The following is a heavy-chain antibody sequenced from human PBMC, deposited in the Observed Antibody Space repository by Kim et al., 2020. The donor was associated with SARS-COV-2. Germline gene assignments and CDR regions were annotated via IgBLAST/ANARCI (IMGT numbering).Heavy chain of an antibody. CDR3: ARGDGYNYPYYFDY. Sequence: ADSVKGRFTISRDNAKNSLYLQMNSLRAEDTALYYCARGDGYNYPYYFDYWGQGTLVTVSS. J-gene: IGHJ4*02. D-gene: IGHD5-12*01. V-gene: IGHV3-9*01.